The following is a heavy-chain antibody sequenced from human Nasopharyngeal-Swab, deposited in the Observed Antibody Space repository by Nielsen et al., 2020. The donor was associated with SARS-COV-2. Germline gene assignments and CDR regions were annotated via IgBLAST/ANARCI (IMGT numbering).Heavy chain of an antibody. D-gene: IGHD4-17*01. CDR1: GYTFTGYY. J-gene: IGHJ5*02. CDR3: AGEPLRTHWFDP. V-gene: IGHV1-2*06. Sequence: ASVKVSCKASGYTFTGYYMHWVRQAPGQGLEWMGRINPNSGGTNYAQKFQGRVTMTRDTSISTAYMELSRLRSDDTAVYYCAGEPLRTHWFDPWGQGTLVTVSS. CDR2: INPNSGGT.